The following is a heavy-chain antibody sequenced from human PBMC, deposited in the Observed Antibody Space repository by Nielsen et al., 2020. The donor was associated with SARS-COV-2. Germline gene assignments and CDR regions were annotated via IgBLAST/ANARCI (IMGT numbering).Heavy chain of an antibody. Sequence: GWSLRLSCTASGFTFGDYAMSWFRQAPGKGLEWVGFIRSKAYGGTTEYAASVKGRFTISRDDSKSIAYLQMNSLKTEDTAVYYCTREEYQLTTDFDYWGQGTLVTVSS. J-gene: IGHJ4*02. CDR1: GFTFGDYA. CDR2: IRSKAYGGTT. V-gene: IGHV3-49*03. CDR3: TREEYQLTTDFDY. D-gene: IGHD2-2*01.